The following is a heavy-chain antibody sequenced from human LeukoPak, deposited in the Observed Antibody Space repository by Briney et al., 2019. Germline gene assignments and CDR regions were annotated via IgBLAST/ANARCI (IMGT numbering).Heavy chain of an antibody. J-gene: IGHJ4*02. CDR3: ARRGLGRPDY. CDR2: ITHSGST. V-gene: IGHV4-34*01. Sequence: KPSETLSLTCAVYGESFNGYYWSWIRQPPGKGLEWIGEITHSGSTNYNPSLKSRVILSVDTSKKQFSLNLNSVTAADTAVYYCARRGLGRPDYWGQGTLVTVSS. D-gene: IGHD3/OR15-3a*01. CDR1: GESFNGYY.